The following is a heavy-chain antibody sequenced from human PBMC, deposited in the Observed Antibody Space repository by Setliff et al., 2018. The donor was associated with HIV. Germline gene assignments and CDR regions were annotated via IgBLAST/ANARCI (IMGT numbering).Heavy chain of an antibody. J-gene: IGHJ4*02. CDR3: ARLIRTVLLYFDF. D-gene: IGHD3-10*02. CDR2: IYTSGST. CDR1: GGSISSGSYY. V-gene: IGHV4-61*02. Sequence: SETLSLTCTVSGGSISSGSYYWSWIRQPAVKGLEWIGRIYTSGSTNFNPSLKSRFTISFDTSKNHFSLKLNSVTAADTAVYYYARLIRTVLLYFDFLGRVTLVAVSS.